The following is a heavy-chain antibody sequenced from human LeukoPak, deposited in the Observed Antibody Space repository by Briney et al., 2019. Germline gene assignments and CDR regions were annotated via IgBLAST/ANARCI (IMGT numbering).Heavy chain of an antibody. CDR1: GFTFSSHA. CDR2: ISDSGGST. Sequence: GGSLRLSCAASGFTFSSHAMSWVRQAPGKGLEWVSAISDSGGSTYYADSVKGRFTISRDNSKNTLYLQMNSLRAEDTAVYYCASPSDSSGWYFDYWGQGTLVTVSS. V-gene: IGHV3-23*01. D-gene: IGHD6-19*01. J-gene: IGHJ4*02. CDR3: ASPSDSSGWYFDY.